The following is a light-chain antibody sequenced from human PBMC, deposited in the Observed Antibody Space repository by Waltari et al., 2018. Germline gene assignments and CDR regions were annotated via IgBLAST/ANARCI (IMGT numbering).Light chain of an antibody. Sequence: QSALTQPPSASGSPGQSVTISCTGTSSDVGGYEYVSWYQHHPGKAPKLMIYEVSKRPSGVPERFSGSKSGNTASLTVSGLQAEDEGDYYCSSYAGGSTVGVFGGGTKLTVL. CDR3: SSYAGGSTVGV. CDR1: SSDVGGYEY. V-gene: IGLV2-8*01. J-gene: IGLJ3*02. CDR2: EVS.